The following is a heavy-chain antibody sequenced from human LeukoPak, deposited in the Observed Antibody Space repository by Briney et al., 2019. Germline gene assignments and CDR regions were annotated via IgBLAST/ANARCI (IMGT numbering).Heavy chain of an antibody. CDR2: IKQVGSEK. J-gene: IGHJ6*03. D-gene: IGHD1-26*01. CDR3: ARELIVGATWHYYYYMDV. Sequence: GRSLRLSCAAAGFIFSSYWMSWVRQAPGKWLEWVANIKQVGSEKYYVDSVKGRFTISRDNAKNSLYLQMNSQRAEHTAVYYCARELIVGATWHYYYYMDVWGKGTTVTVSS. CDR1: GFIFSSYW. V-gene: IGHV3-7*01.